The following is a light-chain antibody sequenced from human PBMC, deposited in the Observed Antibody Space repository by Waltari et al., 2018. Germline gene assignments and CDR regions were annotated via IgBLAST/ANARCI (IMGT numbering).Light chain of an antibody. CDR1: QTVLDSSTNKNY. V-gene: IGKV4-1*01. CDR3: QQYYDIPYT. Sequence: DTVMTPSPDSLAVPLGERATLTRASGQTVLDSSTNKNYVAWYQQKTRPPPKLLIYLASTRESGVPGRFSGSGSGTEFTLTVSSLQAEDVAVYYCQQYYDIPYTFGQGTKLEI. J-gene: IGKJ2*01. CDR2: LAS.